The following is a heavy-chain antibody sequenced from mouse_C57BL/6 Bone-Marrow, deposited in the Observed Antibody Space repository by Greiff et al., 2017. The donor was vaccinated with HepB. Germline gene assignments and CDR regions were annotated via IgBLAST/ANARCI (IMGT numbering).Heavy chain of an antibody. V-gene: IGHV5-15*01. D-gene: IGHD1-1*01. Sequence: EVQRVESGGGLVQPGGSLKLSCAASGFTFSDYGMAWVRQAPRKGPEWVAFISNLAYSIYYADTVTGRFTISRENAKNTLYLEMSSLRSEDTAMYYCARLSGSSLDYWGQGTTLTVSS. CDR1: GFTFSDYG. J-gene: IGHJ2*01. CDR2: ISNLAYSI. CDR3: ARLSGSSLDY.